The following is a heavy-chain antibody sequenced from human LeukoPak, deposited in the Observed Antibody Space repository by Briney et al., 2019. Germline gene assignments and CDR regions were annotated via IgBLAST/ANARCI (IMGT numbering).Heavy chain of an antibody. J-gene: IGHJ4*02. CDR2: IKEDGTEK. D-gene: IGHD5-24*01. Sequence: GGSLRLSCAAAGFTFSAYWMTWVRQAPGKGLEWVANIKEDGTEKNYVDSVKGRFTISRDNVKKSLYLEMNSLRVEDTAVYYCARGRWSDYWGQGTQVTVSS. CDR3: ARGRWSDY. CDR1: GFTFSAYW. V-gene: IGHV3-7*01.